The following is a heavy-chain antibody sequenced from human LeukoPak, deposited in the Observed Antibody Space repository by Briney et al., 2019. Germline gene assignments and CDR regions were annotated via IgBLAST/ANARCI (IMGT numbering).Heavy chain of an antibody. Sequence: GGSLRLSCAASGFTFSSYSMNWVRQAPGKGLEWVSSISSSSSYIYYADSVKGRFTISRDNAKNSLYLQMNSLRAEDTAVYYCAKDSHATYYYDSSGYYPFDYWGQGTLVTVSS. CDR3: AKDSHATYYYDSSGYYPFDY. D-gene: IGHD3-22*01. CDR2: ISSSSSYI. J-gene: IGHJ4*02. V-gene: IGHV3-21*04. CDR1: GFTFSSYS.